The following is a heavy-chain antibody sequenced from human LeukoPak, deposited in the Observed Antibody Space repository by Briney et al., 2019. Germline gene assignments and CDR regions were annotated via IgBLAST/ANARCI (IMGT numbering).Heavy chain of an antibody. J-gene: IGHJ4*02. Sequence: ASVKVSCKASGYTFTGYYMHWVRQAPGQGLEWMGWINPNSGGTNYAQRFQDRVTMTRDTSISTAYMELTGLRSDDTAVYFCARSIVGGYFPLDYWGQGTLLTVSS. CDR3: ARSIVGGYFPLDY. D-gene: IGHD3-10*01. V-gene: IGHV1-2*02. CDR2: INPNSGGT. CDR1: GYTFTGYY.